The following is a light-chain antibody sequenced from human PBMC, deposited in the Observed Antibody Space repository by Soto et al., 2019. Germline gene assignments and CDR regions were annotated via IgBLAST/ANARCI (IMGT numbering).Light chain of an antibody. CDR2: DAS. V-gene: IGKV3-20*01. CDR3: QQYGYSPPWT. CDR1: QSVSSY. Sequence: EIVMTQSPATLAVSPCAGATLSFSASQSVSSYLAWYQQKPGQAPRLLIYDASSRATGIPDRFSGSGSGTDFTLTISRLEPEDLAVYYCQQYGYSPPWTFGQGTKVDIK. J-gene: IGKJ1*01.